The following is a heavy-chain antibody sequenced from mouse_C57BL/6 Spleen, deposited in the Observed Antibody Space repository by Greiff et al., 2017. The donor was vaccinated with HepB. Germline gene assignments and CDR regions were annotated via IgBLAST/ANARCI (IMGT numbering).Heavy chain of an antibody. J-gene: IGHJ4*01. CDR2: ISSGSSTI. CDR1: GFTFSDYG. V-gene: IGHV5-17*01. D-gene: IGHD2-2*01. CDR3: ARQGLRYAMDY. Sequence: DVMLVGSGGGLVKPGGSLKLSCAASGFTFSDYGMHWVRQAPEKGLEWVAYISSGSSTIYYADTVKGRFTISRDNAKNTLFLQMTSLRSEDTAMYYCARQGLRYAMDYWGQGTSVTVSS.